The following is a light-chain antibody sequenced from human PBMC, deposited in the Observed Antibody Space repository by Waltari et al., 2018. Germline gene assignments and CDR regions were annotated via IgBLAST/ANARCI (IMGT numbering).Light chain of an antibody. CDR3: SSYAGSNNLV. CDR2: EVS. Sequence: QSALTQPPSASGSPGQSVTIPCTGTSSDVGGYNYVSWYQPHPGKAPKLMISEVSKRPSGVPDRFSGSKSGNTASLTVSGLQAEDEADYYCSSYAGSNNLVFGGGTKLTVL. V-gene: IGLV2-8*01. J-gene: IGLJ2*01. CDR1: SSDVGGYNY.